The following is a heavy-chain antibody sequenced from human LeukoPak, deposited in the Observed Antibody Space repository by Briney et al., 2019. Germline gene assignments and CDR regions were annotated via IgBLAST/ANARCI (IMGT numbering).Heavy chain of an antibody. D-gene: IGHD6-19*01. CDR2: ISGGTT. CDR1: GFTFGDYL. Sequence: GGSLRLSCTASGFTFGDYLMSWFRQAPGKGLEWIGFISGGTTEYAASVKGRFTISRDDSTSIAYLQMNSLTTEDTAVYYCSRGSGWLSVYWGQGTRVIVSS. V-gene: IGHV3-49*03. CDR3: SRGSGWLSVY. J-gene: IGHJ4*02.